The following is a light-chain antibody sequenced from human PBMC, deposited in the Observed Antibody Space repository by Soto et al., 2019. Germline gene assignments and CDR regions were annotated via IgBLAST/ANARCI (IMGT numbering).Light chain of an antibody. CDR2: AAS. J-gene: IGKJ3*01. CDR1: QGISNY. CDR3: QQYNSYPFT. V-gene: IGKV1-16*02. Sequence: DIQMTQSPSSLSASVGDRVTITCRASQGISNYLAWFQQKPGKAPKSLIYAASSLHSGVPSKFSCGVYGIEFTHTISSLQPEDFTTCYCQQYNSYPFTFGLGTEVDIK.